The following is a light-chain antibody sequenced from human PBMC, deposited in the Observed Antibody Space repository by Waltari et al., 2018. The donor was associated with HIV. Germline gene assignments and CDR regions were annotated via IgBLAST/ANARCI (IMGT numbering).Light chain of an antibody. CDR3: CSYAGITTWV. V-gene: IGLV2-23*02. J-gene: IGLJ3*02. CDR1: SNDLGRYDL. Sequence: QSALTQPASVSGSPGQSITISCTGTSNDLGRYDLVSWYQHQPGSAPKLLIYDVTKCPSGVSQRCSGSKSGATASLTISGLQAEDEADYYCCSYAGITTWVFGGGTKVTVL. CDR2: DVT.